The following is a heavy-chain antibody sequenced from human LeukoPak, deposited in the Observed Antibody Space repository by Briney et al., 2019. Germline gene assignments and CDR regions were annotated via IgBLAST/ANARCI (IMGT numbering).Heavy chain of an antibody. Sequence: GGSLRLSCAASGFTFSYYWMSWVRQAPGKGLEWVANIKQDGSEKYYVDSVKGRFTISRDDARNSLYLQMNSLRAEDTAVYYCVREETYSRGWYGPDCWGPRTLVTASS. D-gene: IGHD6-19*01. V-gene: IGHV3-7*01. CDR3: VREETYSRGWYGPDC. CDR1: GFTFSYYW. CDR2: IKQDGSEK. J-gene: IGHJ4*02.